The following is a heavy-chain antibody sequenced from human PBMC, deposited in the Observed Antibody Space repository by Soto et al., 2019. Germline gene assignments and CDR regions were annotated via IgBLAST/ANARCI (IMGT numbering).Heavy chain of an antibody. Sequence: SETLSLTCTVSGGSVSSGSYYWSWIRQPPGKGLEWIGYIYYSGSTNYNPSLKSRVTISVDTSKNQFSLKLSSVTAADTAVYYCARDRMGGASRYWGQGTLVTVSS. D-gene: IGHD1-26*01. V-gene: IGHV4-61*01. CDR3: ARDRMGGASRY. CDR2: IYYSGST. CDR1: GGSVSSGSYY. J-gene: IGHJ4*02.